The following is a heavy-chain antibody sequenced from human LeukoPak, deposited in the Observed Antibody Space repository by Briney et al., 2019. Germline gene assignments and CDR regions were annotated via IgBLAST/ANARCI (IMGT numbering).Heavy chain of an antibody. Sequence: SQTLSLTCTVSSGSINSGGYYWSWIRQHPGKGLKWIGYIYYSGSTYYNPSLKSRVTISVDTSKNQFSLKLSSVTAADTAVYYCARGDHIGKNWFDPWGQGTLVTVSS. CDR3: ARGDHIGKNWFDP. CDR1: SGSINSGGYY. J-gene: IGHJ5*02. V-gene: IGHV4-31*03. D-gene: IGHD2-21*01. CDR2: IYYSGST.